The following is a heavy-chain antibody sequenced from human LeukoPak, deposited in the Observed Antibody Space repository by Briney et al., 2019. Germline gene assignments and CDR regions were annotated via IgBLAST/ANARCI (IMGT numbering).Heavy chain of an antibody. D-gene: IGHD7-27*01. CDR2: VRGKSSGGTT. Sequence: PGGSLRLSCTSPGLIVTNSWMSWVRLAPREGLGGVGRVRGKSSGGTTDYVARVRGRVSVSRDDSTSSVFLQMNSLKTDDTAVYYCATETNWGFERWGEGTQVTVSS. J-gene: IGHJ4*02. V-gene: IGHV3-15*01. CDR3: ATETNWGFER. CDR1: GLIVTNSW.